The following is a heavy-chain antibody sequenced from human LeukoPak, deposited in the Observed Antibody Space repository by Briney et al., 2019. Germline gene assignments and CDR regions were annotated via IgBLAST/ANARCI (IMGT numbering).Heavy chain of an antibody. CDR3: TRDRDSGAFDI. Sequence: GGSLRLSCAASGFTFTSYSMNWVRQAPGKGLEWVSTISGGGGSTYYADSVKGRFTVSRDNSRRTLDLQMDSLRPEDTGIYYCTRDRDSGAFDIWGQGTTVTVS. D-gene: IGHD3-10*01. V-gene: IGHV3-23*01. J-gene: IGHJ3*02. CDR2: ISGGGGST. CDR1: GFTFTSYS.